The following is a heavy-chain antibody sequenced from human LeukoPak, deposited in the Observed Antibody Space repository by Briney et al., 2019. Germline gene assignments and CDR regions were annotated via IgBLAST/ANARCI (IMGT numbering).Heavy chain of an antibody. V-gene: IGHV3-53*01. CDR3: AKGPRDGYNAVWQYFDL. Sequence: GGSLRLSCAASGFTVNTTYLSWVRQAPGKGLEWVSVISPGGSTSYAAPVKGRFTISRDNSSNTLYRQMNSLRAEDTAVYYCAKGPRDGYNAVWQYFDLWGGGSLVTVSS. D-gene: IGHD5-24*01. CDR1: GFTVNTTY. CDR2: ISPGGST. J-gene: IGHJ2*01.